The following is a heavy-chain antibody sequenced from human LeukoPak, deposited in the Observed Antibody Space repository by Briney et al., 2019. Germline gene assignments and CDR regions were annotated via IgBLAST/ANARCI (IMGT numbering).Heavy chain of an antibody. D-gene: IGHD2-15*01. Sequence: ASVKVSCKASGYTFTSYDINWVRQATGQGLEWMGWMNPSSGNTGYAQKFQGRVTMTRNTSISTAYMELSSLRSEDTAVYYCARGPSGYCSGGGCYPLEYYFDYWGQGTLVTVSS. CDR3: ARGPSGYCSGGGCYPLEYYFDY. CDR2: MNPSSGNT. J-gene: IGHJ4*02. CDR1: GYTFTSYD. V-gene: IGHV1-8*01.